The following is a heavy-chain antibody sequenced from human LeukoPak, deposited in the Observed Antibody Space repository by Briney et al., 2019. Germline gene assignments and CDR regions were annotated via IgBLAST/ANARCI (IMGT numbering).Heavy chain of an antibody. CDR1: GFTFDDYG. J-gene: IGHJ3*02. V-gene: IGHV3-20*04. D-gene: IGHD3-10*01. CDR3: ARGLPHLYMVRGVRPCAFDI. Sequence: RAGGSLRLSCAASGFTFDDYGMSWVRQAPGKGLEWVSGINWNGGSTGYADSVKGRFTISRDNAKNSLYLQMNSLRAEDTALYYCARGLPHLYMVRGVRPCAFDIWGQGTMVTVSS. CDR2: INWNGGST.